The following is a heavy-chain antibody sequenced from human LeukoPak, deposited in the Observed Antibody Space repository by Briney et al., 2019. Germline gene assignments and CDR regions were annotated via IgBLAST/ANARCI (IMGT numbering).Heavy chain of an antibody. CDR3: AREGWGNYYMDV. D-gene: IGHD2-8*02. CDR1: GYAFSGSY. Sequence: PRASVTVSCKASGYAFSGSYLHWVRQAPGQGLEWMGWNNPKSGGTNYAQKFQGRVTMTRDTSINTGYMELSGLTFDDTALYYCAREGWGNYYMDVWGKGTTVTVSS. CDR2: NNPKSGGT. V-gene: IGHV1-2*02. J-gene: IGHJ6*03.